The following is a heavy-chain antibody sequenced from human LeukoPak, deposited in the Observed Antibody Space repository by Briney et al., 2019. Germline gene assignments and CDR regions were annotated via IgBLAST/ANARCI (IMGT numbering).Heavy chain of an antibody. CDR1: GYSFTSYW. CDR3: ARAVRYCSGGSCYSHMYYFDY. J-gene: IGHJ4*02. D-gene: IGHD2-15*01. V-gene: IGHV5-51*01. Sequence: GESLKISCKGSGYSFTSYWIGWVRQMPGKGLEWMGIIHPGDSDTRYSPSFQGQVTISADKSISTAYLQWSSLKAPDTAMYYCARAVRYCSGGSCYSHMYYFDYWGQGTLVTVSS. CDR2: IHPGDSDT.